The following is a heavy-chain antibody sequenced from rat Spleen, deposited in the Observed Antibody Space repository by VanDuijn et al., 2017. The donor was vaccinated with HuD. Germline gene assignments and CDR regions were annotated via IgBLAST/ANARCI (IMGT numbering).Heavy chain of an antibody. J-gene: IGHJ3*01. CDR1: GFTFNNYW. CDR3: TTWFAY. CDR2: IMNNGDST. Sequence: EVQLVESGGGLVQPGRSLKLSCAASGFTFNNYWMTWIRQAPGKGLEWVASIMNNGDSTYYPDSVKGRFTISRDNTKNTLYLQMNSLRSEDTATYYCTTWFAYWGQGTLVTVS. V-gene: IGHV5-31*01.